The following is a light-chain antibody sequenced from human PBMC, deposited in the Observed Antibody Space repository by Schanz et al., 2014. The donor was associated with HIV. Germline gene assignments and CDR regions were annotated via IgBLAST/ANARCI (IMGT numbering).Light chain of an antibody. J-gene: IGKJ4*01. V-gene: IGKV3D-15*01. CDR1: QSVNSN. Sequence: EIVMTQSPATLSVSPGEKATLSCRASQSVNSNLAWYQQKPGQAPRLLIYGASTRATGIPARFSGSGSGTEFTLTISSLQSEDFAVYYCQQRSNWLTFGGGTKVEIK. CDR2: GAS. CDR3: QQRSNWLT.